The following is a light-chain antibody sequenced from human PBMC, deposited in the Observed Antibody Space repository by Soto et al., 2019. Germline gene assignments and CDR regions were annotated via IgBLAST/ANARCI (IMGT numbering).Light chain of an antibody. CDR1: QSISGT. CDR3: QQYNNWPWT. J-gene: IGKJ1*01. Sequence: EIVMTQSPATLSVSPGGRATLSCRASQSISGTLAWYQQKPGQAPRRLIYGASTRATSFPARFSGSGSGTAFTLTISSLQSEDFAVYYCQQYNNWPWTFGQGTKVDIK. CDR2: GAS. V-gene: IGKV3-15*01.